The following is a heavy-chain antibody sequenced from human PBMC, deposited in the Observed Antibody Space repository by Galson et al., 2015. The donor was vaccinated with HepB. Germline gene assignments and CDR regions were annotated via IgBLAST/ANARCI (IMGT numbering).Heavy chain of an antibody. Sequence: ETLSLTCAVYGGSFSGYYWSWIRQPPGKGLEWIGEINHSGSTNYNPSLKSRVTISVDTSKNQFSLKLSSVTAADRAVYYCARDPTYYYGSGSYFRYYYYYYGMDVWGQGTTVTVSS. V-gene: IGHV4-34*01. D-gene: IGHD3-10*01. CDR1: GGSFSGYY. CDR3: ARDPTYYYGSGSYFRYYYYYYGMDV. J-gene: IGHJ6*02. CDR2: INHSGST.